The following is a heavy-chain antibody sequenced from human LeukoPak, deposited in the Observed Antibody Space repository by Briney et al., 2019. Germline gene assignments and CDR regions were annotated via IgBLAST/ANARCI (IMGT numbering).Heavy chain of an antibody. Sequence: SETLSLTCTVSGYSISSGYYWGWIRQPPGKGLEWIGSIYHSGSTYYNPSLKSRVTISVDTSKNQFSLKLSSVTAADTAVYYCARDQSTGYGGITDYWGQGTLVTVSS. J-gene: IGHJ4*02. V-gene: IGHV4-38-2*02. D-gene: IGHD4-23*01. CDR1: GYSISSGYY. CDR2: IYHSGST. CDR3: ARDQSTGYGGITDY.